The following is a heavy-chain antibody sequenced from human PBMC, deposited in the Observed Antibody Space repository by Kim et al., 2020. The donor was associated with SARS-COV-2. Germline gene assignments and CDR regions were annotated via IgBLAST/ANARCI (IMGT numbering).Heavy chain of an antibody. D-gene: IGHD3-9*01. V-gene: IGHV1-3*01. CDR2: INAGNGNI. J-gene: IGHJ6*03. Sequence: ASVKVPCKASGYTFTSYAMHWVRQAPGQRLEWMGWINAGNGNIKYSQKFQGRVTITRDTSASTAYMELSSLRSEDTAVYYCARDSYYDIFRYYYYYMDVWGKGTTVTVSS. CDR1: GYTFTSYA. CDR3: ARDSYYDIFRYYYYYMDV.